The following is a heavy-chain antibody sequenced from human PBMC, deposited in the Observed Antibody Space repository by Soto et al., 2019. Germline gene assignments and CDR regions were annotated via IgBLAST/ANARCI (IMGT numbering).Heavy chain of an antibody. CDR2: ISYDGSNK. CDR3: ASGLSCCFPAFDI. Sequence: QVQLVESGGGVVQPGRSLRLSCAASGFTFSSYAMHWVRQAPGKGLEWVAVISYDGSNKYYADSVKGRFTISRDNSKNTLYLQMNSLRDEDTAVYYCASGLSCCFPAFDIWGQGTMVTVSS. CDR1: GFTFSSYA. D-gene: IGHD2-15*01. J-gene: IGHJ3*02. V-gene: IGHV3-30-3*01.